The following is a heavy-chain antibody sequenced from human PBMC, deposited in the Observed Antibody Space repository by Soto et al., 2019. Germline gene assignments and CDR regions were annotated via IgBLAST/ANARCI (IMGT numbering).Heavy chain of an antibody. D-gene: IGHD2-15*01. Sequence: ASVKVSCKASGGTFSSYAISWGRQAPGQGLEWMGGIIPIFGTANYAQKFQGRVTITADKSTSTAYMELSSRRSEDTAVYYCARVQSAVVVAATPHLLAFMDVWGQGTTVTVSS. CDR2: IIPIFGTA. J-gene: IGHJ6*02. CDR1: GGTFSSYA. CDR3: ARVQSAVVVAATPHLLAFMDV. V-gene: IGHV1-69*06.